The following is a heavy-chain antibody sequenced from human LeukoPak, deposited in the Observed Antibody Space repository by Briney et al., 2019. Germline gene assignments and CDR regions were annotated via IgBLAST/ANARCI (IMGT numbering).Heavy chain of an antibody. CDR3: ARGGIWSPYYFDY. CDR1: GFTFSSYW. V-gene: IGHV3-7*01. J-gene: IGHJ4*02. Sequence: PGGSLRLSCAASGFTFSSYWMSWVRQAPGKGLEWVANIKQDGSEKYYVDSGKGRFTISRDNAKNSLYLQMNSLRAEDTAVYYCARGGIWSPYYFDYWGQGTLVTVSS. D-gene: IGHD2/OR15-2a*01. CDR2: IKQDGSEK.